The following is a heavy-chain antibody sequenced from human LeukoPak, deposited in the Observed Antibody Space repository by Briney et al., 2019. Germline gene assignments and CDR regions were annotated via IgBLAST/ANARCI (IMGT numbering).Heavy chain of an antibody. V-gene: IGHV1-46*01. CDR3: ARVATMIVVVNYFDY. Sequence: ASVKVSCKASGYTFTTYSMHWVRQAPGQGLEWMGIINPSGGSTSYAQKFQGRVTMTRDTSTSTVYMELGSLRSEDTDVYYCARVATMIVVVNYFDYWGQGTLVTVSS. J-gene: IGHJ4*02. D-gene: IGHD3-22*01. CDR2: INPSGGST. CDR1: GYTFTTYS.